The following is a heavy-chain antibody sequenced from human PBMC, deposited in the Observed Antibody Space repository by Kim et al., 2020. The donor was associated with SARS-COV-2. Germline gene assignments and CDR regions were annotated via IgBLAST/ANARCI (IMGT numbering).Heavy chain of an antibody. CDR3: ARSGGGGYRYYFDY. J-gene: IGHJ4*02. D-gene: IGHD3-16*01. Sequence: ADSVKGRFNISRDNSKNPLYLQMDSLGAGDTAVYYCARSGGGGYRYYFDYWGQGTLVTVSS. V-gene: IGHV3-30*01.